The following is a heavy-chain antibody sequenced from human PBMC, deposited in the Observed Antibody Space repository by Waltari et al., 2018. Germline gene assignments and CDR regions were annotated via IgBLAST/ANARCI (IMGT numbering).Heavy chain of an antibody. J-gene: IGHJ4*02. CDR2: IKGDGSMT. V-gene: IGHV3-7*01. CDR3: WANDY. Sequence: EVQLVEAGGGLVQPGGSLRLSCAASGFTFNYYWVHWVRQAPGKGLEWLANIKGDGSMTYYSDSVRGRCTISRDNAKKSGFLQMNSLTAEDTAVYYCWANDYWGQGTLVTVSS. CDR1: GFTFNYYW.